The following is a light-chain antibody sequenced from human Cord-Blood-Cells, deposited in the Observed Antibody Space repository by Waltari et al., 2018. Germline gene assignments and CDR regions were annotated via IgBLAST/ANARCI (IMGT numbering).Light chain of an antibody. CDR1: QSVSSSY. CDR3: QQYVSSPWT. V-gene: IGKV3D-20*01. Sequence: EIVLTQSPATLSLSPGERATLSCGASQSVSSSYLAWYQQKPGLAPRLLIYDASSRATGIPDRFRGSASETDFSLTIRRLGPENFAVYYCQQYVSSPWTFGHGTKVEIK. J-gene: IGKJ1*01. CDR2: DAS.